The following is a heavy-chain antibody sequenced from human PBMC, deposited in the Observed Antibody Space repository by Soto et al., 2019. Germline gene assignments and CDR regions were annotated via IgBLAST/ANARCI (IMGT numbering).Heavy chain of an antibody. V-gene: IGHV3-74*01. CDR1: GFTFRSDW. J-gene: IGHJ4*02. D-gene: IGHD4-17*01. Sequence: GGSLRLFCAASGFTFRSDWMHWVRQVPGKGLVWVAHINSDASGTSYADSVKGRFTISRDNAKNTLYLEMNSLRAEDTAVYYCARAAHFNYGGNSGFDYWGQGTLVTVSS. CDR3: ARAAHFNYGGNSGFDY. CDR2: INSDASGT.